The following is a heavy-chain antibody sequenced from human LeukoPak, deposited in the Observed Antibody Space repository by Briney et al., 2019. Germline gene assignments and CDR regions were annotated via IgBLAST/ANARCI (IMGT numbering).Heavy chain of an antibody. D-gene: IGHD2-2*01. CDR2: ISYDGSNK. V-gene: IGHV3-30-3*01. J-gene: IGHJ4*02. CDR3: ARGAGYCSSTSCSHLDY. CDR1: GFTFSCYT. Sequence: GGSLRLSCAASGFTFSCYTMHWVRQAPGKGLEWVAVISYDGSNKFYADSVKGRFTISRDNSKNTLYLQMSSLRTEDTAVYYCARGAGYCSSTSCSHLDYWGQGTLVTVSS.